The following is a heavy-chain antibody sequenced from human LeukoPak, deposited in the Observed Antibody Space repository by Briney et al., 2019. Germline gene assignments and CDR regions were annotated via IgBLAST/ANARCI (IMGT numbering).Heavy chain of an antibody. CDR2: INPNSGGS. J-gene: IGHJ6*03. CDR3: ARGGAFWSGYYTYYYYYMDV. D-gene: IGHD3-3*01. Sequence: ASVKVSCKASGHTFTGYYIHWVRQAPGQGLEWMGWINPNSGGSKYAQKFQGRVTITRNTSISTAYMELSSLRSEDTAVYYCARGGAFWSGYYTYYYYYMDVWGKGTTVTVSS. V-gene: IGHV1-2*02. CDR1: GHTFTGYY.